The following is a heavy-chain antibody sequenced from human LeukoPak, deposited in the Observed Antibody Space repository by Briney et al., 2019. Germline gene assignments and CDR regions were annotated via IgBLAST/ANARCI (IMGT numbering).Heavy chain of an antibody. J-gene: IGHJ4*02. CDR3: SRARGGDGLPFDY. Sequence: GGSLRLSCAASGFTFSSYAMSWVRQAPGKGLEWVSLIYSDASTSYADSVRGRFTISRDNSKNTLYLHMNSLRAEDTAVYYCSRARGGDGLPFDYWGQGTLVTVSS. V-gene: IGHV3-53*01. D-gene: IGHD3-16*01. CDR2: IYSDAST. CDR1: GFTFSSYA.